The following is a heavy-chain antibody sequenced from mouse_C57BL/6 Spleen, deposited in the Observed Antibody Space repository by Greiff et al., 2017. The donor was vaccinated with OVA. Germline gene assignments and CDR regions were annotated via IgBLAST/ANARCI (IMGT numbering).Heavy chain of an antibody. CDR2: ISGGGGTT. V-gene: IGHV5-9*01. Sequence: EVKVEESGGGLVKPGGSLKLSCAASGFSFSSYTMSWVRQTPEKRLEWVATISGGGGTTYYPDSVKGRFTISRDNAKNTLYLQMSSLRSEDTALYYCARQGNCNDYDGGYYYAMDYWGQGTSVTVAS. CDR1: GFSFSSYT. CDR3: ARQGNCNDYDGGYYYAMDY. D-gene: IGHD2-4*01. J-gene: IGHJ4*01.